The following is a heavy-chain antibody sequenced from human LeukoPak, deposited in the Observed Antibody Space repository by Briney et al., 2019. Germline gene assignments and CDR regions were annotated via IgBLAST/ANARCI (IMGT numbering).Heavy chain of an antibody. V-gene: IGHV3-30-3*02. Sequence: PGRSLRLSCAASGFTFSSYAMHWVRQAPGEGLEWVAVISYDGSNKYYADSVKGRFTISRDNAENTVYLEMSDLRVEDTALYYCTKDSIIVNSWGFDLWGQGTLVTVSS. CDR1: GFTFSSYA. CDR3: TKDSIIVNSWGFDL. CDR2: ISYDGSNK. J-gene: IGHJ5*02. D-gene: IGHD2-2*01.